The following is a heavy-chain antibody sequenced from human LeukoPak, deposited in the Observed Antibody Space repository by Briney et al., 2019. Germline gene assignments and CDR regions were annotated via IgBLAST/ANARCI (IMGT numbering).Heavy chain of an antibody. V-gene: IGHV1-18*01. CDR2: ISFYNGNT. CDR1: GYTFTSYG. J-gene: IGHJ4*02. Sequence: ASMKVSCKASGYTFTSYGISWVRQAPGQGLEWMGWISFYNGNTNYAQKVQGRVTMTTDTSTSTAYMELRSLRSDDTAVYYCARHGSSGWYYFDCWGQGTLVTVSS. D-gene: IGHD6-19*01. CDR3: ARHGSSGWYYFDC.